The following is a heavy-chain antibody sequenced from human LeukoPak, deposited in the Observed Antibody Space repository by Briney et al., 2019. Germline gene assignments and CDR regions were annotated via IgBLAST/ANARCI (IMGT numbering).Heavy chain of an antibody. J-gene: IGHJ3*02. CDR3: ARDKYDFWPHAFDI. CDR1: GGTFSSYA. Sequence: ASVEVSCKASGGTFSSYAISWVRQAPGQGLEWMGGIIPIFGTANYAQKFQGRVTITTDESTSTAYMELSSLRSEDTAVYYCARDKYDFWPHAFDIWGQGTMVTVSS. D-gene: IGHD3-3*01. V-gene: IGHV1-69*05. CDR2: IIPIFGTA.